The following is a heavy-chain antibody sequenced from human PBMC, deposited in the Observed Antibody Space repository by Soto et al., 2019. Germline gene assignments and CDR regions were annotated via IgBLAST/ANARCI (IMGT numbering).Heavy chain of an antibody. CDR2: IYYSGST. D-gene: IGHD6-6*01. V-gene: IGHV4-39*01. J-gene: IGHJ5*02. CDR1: GGSISSSSYY. CDR3: ARHGPRIAARPWWFDP. Sequence: SQTLSLTCTVSGGSISSSSYYWGWIRQPPGKGLEWIVSIYYSGSTYYNPSLKSRVTISVDTSKNQFSLKLSSVTAADTAVYYCARHGPRIAARPWWFDPWGQGTLVTVSS.